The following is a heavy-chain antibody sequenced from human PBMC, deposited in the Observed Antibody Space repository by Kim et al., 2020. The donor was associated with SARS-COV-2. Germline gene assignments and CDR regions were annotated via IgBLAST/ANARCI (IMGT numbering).Heavy chain of an antibody. CDR2: IYSGGST. J-gene: IGHJ4*02. V-gene: IGHV3-66*01. Sequence: GGSLRLSCAASGFTVSSNYMSRVRQAPGKGLEWVSVIYSGGSTYYADSVKGRFTISRDNSKNTLYLQMNSLRAEDTAVYYCAREIKFSTVTTGDYWGQGTLVTVSS. CDR3: AREIKFSTVTTGDY. CDR1: GFTVSSNY. D-gene: IGHD4-17*01.